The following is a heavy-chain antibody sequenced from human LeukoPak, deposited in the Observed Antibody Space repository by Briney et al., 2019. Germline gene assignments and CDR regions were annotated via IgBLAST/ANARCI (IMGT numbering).Heavy chain of an antibody. D-gene: IGHD6-13*01. CDR2: ISAYNGDT. Sequence: ASVKVSCKAAGYTFVSHGISWVRLAPGQGLEWMGWISAYNGDTKYAQKFQARVTMTTDTSASTAYMELRSLRSDDTAVYYCARDLFGLEQQLDYYYYGMDVWGQGATVTVSS. CDR3: ARDLFGLEQQLDYYYYGMDV. CDR1: GYTFVSHG. V-gene: IGHV1-18*01. J-gene: IGHJ6*02.